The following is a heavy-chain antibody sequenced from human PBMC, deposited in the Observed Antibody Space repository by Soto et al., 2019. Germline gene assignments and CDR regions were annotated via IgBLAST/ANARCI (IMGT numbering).Heavy chain of an antibody. CDR3: ASSSIAALSGSHYYYYMDV. V-gene: IGHV5-51*01. J-gene: IGHJ6*03. Sequence: GESLKISCKGSGYSFTSYWIGWVRQMPGKGLEWMGIIYPGDSDTRYSPSFQGQVTISADKSISTAYLQWSSLKASDTAMYYCASSSIAALSGSHYYYYMDVWGKGTTVTVSS. CDR2: IYPGDSDT. D-gene: IGHD6-6*01. CDR1: GYSFTSYW.